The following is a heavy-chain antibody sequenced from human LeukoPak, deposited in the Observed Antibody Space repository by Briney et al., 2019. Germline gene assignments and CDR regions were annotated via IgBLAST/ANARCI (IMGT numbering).Heavy chain of an antibody. CDR2: ISYDGSNK. CDR1: GFTFSSYA. J-gene: IGHJ3*02. CDR3: ARDYDYGDDRGAFDI. Sequence: AGGSLRLSCTASGFTFSSYAMHWVRQAPGKGLEWVAVISYDGSNKYYADSVKGRFTISRDNSKNTLYLQMNSLRAEDTAVYYCARDYDYGDDRGAFDIWGQGTMVTVSS. D-gene: IGHD4-17*01. V-gene: IGHV3-30-3*01.